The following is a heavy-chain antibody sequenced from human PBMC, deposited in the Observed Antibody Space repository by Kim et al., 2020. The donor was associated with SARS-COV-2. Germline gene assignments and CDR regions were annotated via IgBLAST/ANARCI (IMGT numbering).Heavy chain of an antibody. CDR3: ARAGGWFGELLSVYYYYGMDV. V-gene: IGHV4-30-4*01. J-gene: IGHJ6*02. Sequence: SETLSLTCTVSGGSISSGDYYWSWIRQPPGKGLEWIGYIYYSGSTYYNPSLKSRVTISVDTSKNQFSLKLSSVTAADTAVYYCARAGGWFGELLSVYYYYGMDVWGQGTTVTVSS. CDR2: IYYSGST. CDR1: GGSISSGDYY. D-gene: IGHD3-10*01.